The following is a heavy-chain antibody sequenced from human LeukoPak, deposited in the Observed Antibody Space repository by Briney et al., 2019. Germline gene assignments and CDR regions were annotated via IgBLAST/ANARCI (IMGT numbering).Heavy chain of an antibody. CDR1: GGSISSSNW. CDR2: IYHSGST. J-gene: IGHJ6*02. Sequence: PSGTLSLTCAVSGGSISSSNWWSWVRQPPGKGLEWIGEIYHSGSTNYNPSLKSRVTISVDKSKNQFSLKLSSVTAADTAVYYCARVMEYSSSSAGGEYYYYGMDVWGQGTTVTVSS. CDR3: ARVMEYSSSSAGGEYYYYGMDV. V-gene: IGHV4-4*02. D-gene: IGHD6-6*01.